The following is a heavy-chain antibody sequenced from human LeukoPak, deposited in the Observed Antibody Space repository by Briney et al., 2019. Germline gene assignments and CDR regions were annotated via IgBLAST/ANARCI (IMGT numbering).Heavy chain of an antibody. Sequence: SVKVSCKASGGTFSSYAISWVRQAPGQGLEWMGGIIPIFGTANYAQKFQGRVTITADKSTSTAYMELSSLRSEDTAVYYCAREMIVVVMTFDYWGQGTLVTVSS. J-gene: IGHJ4*02. CDR1: GGTFSSYA. D-gene: IGHD3-22*01. V-gene: IGHV1-69*06. CDR2: IIPIFGTA. CDR3: AREMIVVVMTFDY.